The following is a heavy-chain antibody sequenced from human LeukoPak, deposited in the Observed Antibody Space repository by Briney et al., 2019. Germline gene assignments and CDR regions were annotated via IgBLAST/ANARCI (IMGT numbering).Heavy chain of an antibody. D-gene: IGHD2-15*01. CDR1: GYTFTSYG. CDR3: ASGEDPHRIDY. J-gene: IGHJ4*02. V-gene: IGHV1-18*01. CDR2: ISAYNGNA. Sequence: ASVKVSCKASGYTFTSYGISWVRQAPGQGLEWMGWISAYNGNANYAQKLQGRVTMTTDTSTSTAYMELRSLRSDDTAAYYCASGEDPHRIDYWGQGTLVAVSS.